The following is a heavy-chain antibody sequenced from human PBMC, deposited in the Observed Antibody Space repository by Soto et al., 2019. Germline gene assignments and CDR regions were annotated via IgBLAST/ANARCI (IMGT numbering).Heavy chain of an antibody. CDR2: ISSSGSTI. CDR3: ARQGYCSGGSCHEDYYYYMDV. Sequence: GGSLRLSCAASGFTFSDYYMSWIRQAPGKGLEWVSYISSSGSTIYYADSVKGRFTISRDDAKNSLYLQMNSLRAEDTAVYYCARQGYCSGGSCHEDYYYYMDVWGKGTTVTVSS. D-gene: IGHD2-15*01. V-gene: IGHV3-11*01. J-gene: IGHJ6*03. CDR1: GFTFSDYY.